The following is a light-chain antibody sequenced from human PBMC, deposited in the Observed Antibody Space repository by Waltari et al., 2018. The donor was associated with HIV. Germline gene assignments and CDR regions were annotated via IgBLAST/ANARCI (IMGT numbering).Light chain of an antibody. CDR3: QVWDSTSDHVL. CDR2: YDN. Sequence: VLTQPPPVPGAPAKTATITCGGRNIARKSVHWYHQKPAQAPVLVIYYDNDRPSGIPERFSGSNSGDTATRTIRRVGDGDEADYYCQVWDSTSDHVLFGGGTKLTVL. V-gene: IGLV3-21*04. J-gene: IGLJ2*01. CDR1: NIARKS.